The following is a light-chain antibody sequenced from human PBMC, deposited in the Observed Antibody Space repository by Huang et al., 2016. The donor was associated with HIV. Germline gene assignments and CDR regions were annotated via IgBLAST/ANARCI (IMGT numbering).Light chain of an antibody. Sequence: ETVLTQSPATLSLSPGERATLSCRASQNIGNYLAWYQQKPGQTPRLLIYGTSNRATGVPARFSGSGSGTDFTLDISSLESEDFAVYYCQQRSNWPPTFGGGTKV. J-gene: IGKJ4*01. CDR2: GTS. CDR3: QQRSNWPPT. CDR1: QNIGNY. V-gene: IGKV3-11*01.